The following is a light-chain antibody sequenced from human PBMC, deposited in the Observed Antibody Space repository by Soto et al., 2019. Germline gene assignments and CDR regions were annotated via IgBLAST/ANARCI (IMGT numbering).Light chain of an antibody. Sequence: LYKSPSFLSATEGDRVTITCRASQDISDYLAWYQQRPGKAPKLLIYAASTLQSGVPSRFSGSGSGTEFTLTISSLQPEDFATYSCQQLNSYPLTFGGGTNV. CDR1: QDISDY. CDR3: QQLNSYPLT. CDR2: AAS. J-gene: IGKJ4*01. V-gene: IGKV1-9*01.